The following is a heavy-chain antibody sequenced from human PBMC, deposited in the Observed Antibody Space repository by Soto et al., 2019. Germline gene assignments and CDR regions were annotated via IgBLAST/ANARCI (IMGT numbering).Heavy chain of an antibody. CDR2: INAGNGNT. Sequence: ASVKVSCKASGYTFTSYAMQWVRQAPGQRLEWMGWINAGNGNTKYSQKFQGRVTITRDTSASTAYMELSSLRSEDTAVYYCARLYYYDSSGSPPQAYDAFDIWGQGTMVTVSS. V-gene: IGHV1-3*01. CDR1: GYTFTSYA. D-gene: IGHD3-22*01. J-gene: IGHJ3*02. CDR3: ARLYYYDSSGSPPQAYDAFDI.